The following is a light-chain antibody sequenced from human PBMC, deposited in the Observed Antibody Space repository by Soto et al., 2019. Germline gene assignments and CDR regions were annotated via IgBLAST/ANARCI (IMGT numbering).Light chain of an antibody. CDR2: AAS. J-gene: IGKJ1*01. CDR1: QSVGTN. CDR3: QQYSIWRT. Sequence: ELVVTQSPATLSVSPGERATLSCRASQSVGTNLAWYQQRPGQAPRLLIYAASTRATGIPARFSGSGSGTEFTLTISSLQSEDFAVYYCQQYSIWRTFGQGTKVDIK. V-gene: IGKV3-15*01.